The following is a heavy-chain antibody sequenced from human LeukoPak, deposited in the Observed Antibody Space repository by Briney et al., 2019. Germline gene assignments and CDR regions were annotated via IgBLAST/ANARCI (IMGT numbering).Heavy chain of an antibody. CDR2: ILQGGGTT. CDR3: AKDTVRGDGYWEFGY. D-gene: IGHD5-24*01. CDR1: GFTFNNFA. J-gene: IGHJ4*02. V-gene: IGHV3-23*01. Sequence: GGSLRLSCAASGFTFNNFAMTWVRQAPGKGLEWVSGILQGGGTTYYADSVKGRFTISRDNSKNTLYLQMNSLRVEDTAIYYCAKDTVRGDGYWEFGYWGQGTLVTVSP.